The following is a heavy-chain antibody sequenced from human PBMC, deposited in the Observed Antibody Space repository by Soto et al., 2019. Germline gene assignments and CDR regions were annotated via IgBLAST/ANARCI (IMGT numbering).Heavy chain of an antibody. Sequence: PGGSLRLSCEASGFSFSNYGMSWVRQAPGKGLEWVSVISDSGGRTYYAASVKGRFTISRDNSKNTLYLQMNSLRAEDTGIYYCAKICAGTTFPSYFDYWGQGTLVTVSS. CDR1: GFSFSNYG. CDR2: ISDSGGRT. D-gene: IGHD3-10*01. CDR3: AKICAGTTFPSYFDY. V-gene: IGHV3-23*01. J-gene: IGHJ4*02.